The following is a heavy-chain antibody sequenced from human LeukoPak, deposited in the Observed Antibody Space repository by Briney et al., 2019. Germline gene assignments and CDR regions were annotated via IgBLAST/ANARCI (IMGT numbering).Heavy chain of an antibody. D-gene: IGHD4-11*01. CDR2: INPSGGST. CDR1: GYTFTSYY. Sequence: GASVKVSCKASGYTFTSYYMHWVRQAPGQGLEWMGIINPSGGSTSYAQKFQGRVTMTRDMSTSTVYMELSSLRSEDTAVYYCARDGPVTTYYYYYMDVWGKGTTVTVFS. J-gene: IGHJ6*03. V-gene: IGHV1-46*01. CDR3: ARDGPVTTYYYYYMDV.